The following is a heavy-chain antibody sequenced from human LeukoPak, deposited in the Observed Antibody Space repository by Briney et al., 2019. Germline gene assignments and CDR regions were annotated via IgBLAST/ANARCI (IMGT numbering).Heavy chain of an antibody. V-gene: IGHV3-7*04. CDR2: MKQDGSEI. CDR1: GFSFSTYW. D-gene: IGHD2-8*01. Sequence: GGSLRLSCAASGFSFSTYWMTWVRQAPGKGLEWVACMKQDGSEIYYVDSVEGRFTISRDNAQSSLYLQMNSLRAEDTAVYYCARGVYYFDYWGQGTLVTVSS. CDR3: ARGVYYFDY. J-gene: IGHJ4*02.